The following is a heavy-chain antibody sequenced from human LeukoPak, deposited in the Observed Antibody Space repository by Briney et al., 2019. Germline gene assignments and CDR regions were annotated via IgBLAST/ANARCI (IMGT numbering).Heavy chain of an antibody. CDR1: GYTFTSYY. J-gene: IGHJ3*02. Sequence: GASVKVSCKASGYTFTSYYMHWVRQAPGQGLEWMGIINPSGGSTSYAQKFQGRVTMTRDTSTSTVYMELSSLRSEDTAVYYCETITYTVTALDAFDIWGQGTMVTVSS. V-gene: IGHV1-46*01. CDR3: ETITYTVTALDAFDI. D-gene: IGHD4-17*01. CDR2: INPSGGST.